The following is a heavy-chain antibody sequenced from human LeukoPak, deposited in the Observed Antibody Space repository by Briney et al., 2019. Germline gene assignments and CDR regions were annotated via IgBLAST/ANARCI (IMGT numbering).Heavy chain of an antibody. CDR3: ARQGGSGYYYGMDV. V-gene: IGHV1-46*01. CDR1: GYAFTSYY. D-gene: IGHD2-15*01. J-gene: IGHJ6*02. Sequence: ASVKVSCKASGYAFTSYYMHWVRQAPGQGLEWMGIINPSGGSTSYAQKFQGRVTMTRDTSISTAYMELSRLRSDDTAVYYCARQGGSGYYYGMDVWGQGTTVTVSS. CDR2: INPSGGST.